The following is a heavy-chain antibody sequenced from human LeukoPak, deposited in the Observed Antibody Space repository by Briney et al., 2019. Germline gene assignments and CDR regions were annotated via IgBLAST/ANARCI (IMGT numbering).Heavy chain of an antibody. CDR3: ARESGYTWFDP. D-gene: IGHD6-13*01. V-gene: IGHV4-61*02. Sequence: PSETLSLTCTVSGVSISSGDYYWSWIRQPAGKGLELIGRIHISGSTNYNPSLKSRVTMSVDTPKNQFSLKLSSVTAADTAMYYCARESGYTWFDPWGQGTLVTVSS. J-gene: IGHJ5*02. CDR2: IHISGST. CDR1: GVSISSGDYY.